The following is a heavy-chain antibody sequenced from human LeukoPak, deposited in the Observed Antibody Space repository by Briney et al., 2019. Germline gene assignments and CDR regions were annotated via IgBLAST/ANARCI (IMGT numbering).Heavy chain of an antibody. Sequence: PSETLSLTCTVSGGSISSYYWSWIRQPTGKGLEWIGRIYTSGSTNYNPSLKSRVTMSVDTSKNQFSLKLSSVTAADTAVYYCARVVGDSSGYFPAYYYYGMDVWGQGTTVTVSS. V-gene: IGHV4-4*07. CDR2: IYTSGST. J-gene: IGHJ6*02. CDR3: ARVVGDSSGYFPAYYYYGMDV. D-gene: IGHD3-22*01. CDR1: GGSISSYY.